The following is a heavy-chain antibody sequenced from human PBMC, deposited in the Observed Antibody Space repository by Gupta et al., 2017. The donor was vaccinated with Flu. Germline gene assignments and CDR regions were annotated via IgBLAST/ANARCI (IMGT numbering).Heavy chain of an antibody. Sequence: EVQLVESGGGLVQPGGSLRLSCAASGFTFSSYSMNWVRQAPGKGLEWVSYISSSSSTIYYADSVKGRFTISRDNAKNSLYLQMNSLRDEDTAVYYCARDKRGPGRDYFDYWGQGTLVTVSS. CDR3: ARDKRGPGRDYFDY. CDR2: ISSSSSTI. V-gene: IGHV3-48*02. J-gene: IGHJ4*02. D-gene: IGHD3-10*01. CDR1: GFTFSSYS.